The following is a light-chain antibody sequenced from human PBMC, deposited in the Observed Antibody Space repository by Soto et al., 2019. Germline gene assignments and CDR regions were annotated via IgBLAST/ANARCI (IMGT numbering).Light chain of an antibody. Sequence: DIQMTQSPSTLTGSVGDGVTVXXRASQTISSWLAWYQQKPEKAPKXLIYGASHLESGGPSRFSASGSGTEFSLTINSLQADDFATYYCQQYPIDSWTFGQGTKVDIK. CDR1: QTISSW. J-gene: IGKJ1*01. V-gene: IGKV1-5*01. CDR3: QQYPIDSWT. CDR2: GAS.